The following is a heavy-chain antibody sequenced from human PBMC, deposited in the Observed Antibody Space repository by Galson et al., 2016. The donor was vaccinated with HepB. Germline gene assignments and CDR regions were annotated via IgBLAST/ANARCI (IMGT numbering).Heavy chain of an antibody. CDR1: GGSISRSNW. D-gene: IGHD3-16*01. CDR2: IFHSGIT. J-gene: IGHJ1*01. V-gene: IGHV4-4*02. CDR3: ATAEPFALRS. Sequence: SETLSLTCTVSGGSISRSNWWSWVRQPPGKGLEWIGEIFHSGITNYNPSLKSRVTISVDKSNNHFSLKVTSVTAADTAVYYCATAEPFALRSWGQGTLVTVSS.